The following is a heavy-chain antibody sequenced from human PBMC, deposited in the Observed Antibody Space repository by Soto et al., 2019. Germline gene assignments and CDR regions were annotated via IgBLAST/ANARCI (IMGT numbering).Heavy chain of an antibody. D-gene: IGHD2-15*01. CDR2: IKQDGSEK. J-gene: IGHJ1*01. Sequence: EVQLVESGGGLVQPGGSLRLSCAASGFTFSSDWMSWVRQAPGKGLEWVANIKQDGSEKYYVDSVKGRFTISRDNAKNSLYMQMNSLRAEDTAVYYCAIVIRGVAGTGYFQHWGQGTMVTVSS. CDR1: GFTFSSDW. V-gene: IGHV3-7*03. CDR3: AIVIRGVAGTGYFQH.